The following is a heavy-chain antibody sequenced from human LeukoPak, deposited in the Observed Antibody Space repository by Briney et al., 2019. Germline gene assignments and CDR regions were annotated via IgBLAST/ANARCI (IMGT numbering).Heavy chain of an antibody. CDR2: INPNSGGT. D-gene: IGHD3-22*01. J-gene: IGHJ4*02. CDR1: GYTFTGYY. Sequence: ASVKVSCKASGYTFTGYYMHWVRQAPGQGLEWMGCINPNSGGTNYAQKFQGRVTMTRDTSISTAYMELSRLRSDDTAVYYCARETYYYDSSGIYYLDYWGQGTLVTVSS. CDR3: ARETYYYDSSGIYYLDY. V-gene: IGHV1-2*02.